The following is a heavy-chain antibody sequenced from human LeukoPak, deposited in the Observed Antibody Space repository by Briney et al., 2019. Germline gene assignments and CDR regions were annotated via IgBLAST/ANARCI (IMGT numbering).Heavy chain of an antibody. CDR1: GGSITSSYY. CDR3: ARGADLYFYFDY. CDR2: IYYSGST. J-gene: IGHJ4*02. Sequence: SETLSLTCTVSGGSITSSYYWGWLRQSPGKGPEWIGYIYYSGSTNYNPSLKSRVTISVDTSKNQFSLKLSSVTAADTAVYYCARGADLYFYFDYCGQGTLVTVSS. V-gene: IGHV4-59*01. D-gene: IGHD2-8*01.